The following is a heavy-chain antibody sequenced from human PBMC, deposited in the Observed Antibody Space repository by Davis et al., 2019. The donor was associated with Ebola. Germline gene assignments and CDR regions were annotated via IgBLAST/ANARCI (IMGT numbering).Heavy chain of an antibody. V-gene: IGHV4-34*01. CDR2: INHSGST. J-gene: IGHJ6*02. CDR3: ARGPHTYGMDV. CDR1: GGSITTNY. Sequence: SETLSLTCTVSGGSITTNYWNWIRQPPGKGLEWIGEINHSGSTNYNPSLKSRVTISVDTSKNQFSLKLSSVTAADTAVYYCARGPHTYGMDVWGQGTTVTVSS.